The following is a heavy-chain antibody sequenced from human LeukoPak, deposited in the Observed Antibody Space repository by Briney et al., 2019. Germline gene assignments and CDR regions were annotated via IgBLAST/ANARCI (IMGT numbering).Heavy chain of an antibody. CDR3: ALGPATTYGY. D-gene: IGHD3-10*01. CDR1: GFTFSNYW. CDR2: INTDGCNT. Sequence: GGSLRLSCAASGFTFSNYWMHWVRQAPGKGLVWVSGINTDGCNTRYADSVKGRFTISRDNAKNTLYLQMNSLRAEDTAIYYCALGPATTYGYWGQGTLVTVSS. V-gene: IGHV3-74*01. J-gene: IGHJ4*02.